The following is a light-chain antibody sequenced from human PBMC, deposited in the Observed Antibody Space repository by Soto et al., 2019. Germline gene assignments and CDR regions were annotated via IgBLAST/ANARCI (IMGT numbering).Light chain of an antibody. CDR2: GAS. V-gene: IGKV3-20*01. CDR3: QQSDDSPGT. Sequence: IVLTQSPGTLSLSPGESATLSCRASQSISSSYLAWYQQKPGQAPRLLIYGASNGATAIPDRSSGSGSGTDFTLTISRLEPEDFAVYYCQQSDDSPGTFGQGTKVDIK. CDR1: QSISSSY. J-gene: IGKJ1*01.